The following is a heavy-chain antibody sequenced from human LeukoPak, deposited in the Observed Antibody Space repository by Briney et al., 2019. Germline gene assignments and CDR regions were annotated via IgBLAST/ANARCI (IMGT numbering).Heavy chain of an antibody. J-gene: IGHJ6*02. CDR1: GFTFSSYA. CDR2: ISYDGSNK. D-gene: IGHD6-19*01. Sequence: GGSLRLSCAASGFTFSSYAVHWVRQAPGKGLEWVAVISYDGSNKYYADSVKGRFTISRDNSKNTLYLQMNSLRAEDTAVYYCARGLMVSWLVRVYYYYGMDVWGQGTTVTVSS. V-gene: IGHV3-30*04. CDR3: ARGLMVSWLVRVYYYYGMDV.